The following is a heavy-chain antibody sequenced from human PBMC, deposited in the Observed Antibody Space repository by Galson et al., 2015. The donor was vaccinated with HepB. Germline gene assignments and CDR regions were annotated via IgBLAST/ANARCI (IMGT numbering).Heavy chain of an antibody. J-gene: IGHJ6*03. CDR3: ARGVIYYYYYYMDV. CDR1: GYTFISYG. Sequence: SVKVSCKASGYTFISYGISWVRQAPGQGLEWLGWISTYNGNTNYAQKLQGRVTMTTDTSTTTAYMELRSLRSDDTAVYYCARGVIYYYYYYMDVWGKGTTVTVSS. CDR2: ISTYNGNT. V-gene: IGHV1-18*01.